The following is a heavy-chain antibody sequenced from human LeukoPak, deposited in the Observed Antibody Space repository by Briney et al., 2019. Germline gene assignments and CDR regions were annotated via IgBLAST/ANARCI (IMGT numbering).Heavy chain of an antibody. J-gene: IGHJ4*02. CDR3: ARRGHGYGSPFDY. CDR2: IYSGGNT. CDR1: GFTVSSNF. V-gene: IGHV3-66*04. D-gene: IGHD5-18*01. Sequence: GGSLRLSCAPSGFTVSSNFMSWVRQAPGKGLEWVSMIYSGGNTYYTDSVKGRFTISRDNSKNTLDPQMNSLRAEDTAVYYCARRGHGYGSPFDYWGQGTLVTLSS.